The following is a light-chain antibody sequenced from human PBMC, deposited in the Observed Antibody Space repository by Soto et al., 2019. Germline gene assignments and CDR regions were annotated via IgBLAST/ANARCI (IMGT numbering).Light chain of an antibody. CDR1: SREGVVYNY. CDR3: SSYAASNNFYFV. J-gene: IGLJ3*02. CDR2: EVT. Sequence: QSVLAQPPPPSGAPGQAVTISFTGTSREGVVYNYVSWYQQYPGRAPKLMIYEVTKRPSGVPDRFSGSKSGNTASLTVSGLQAEDEADYYCSSYAASNNFYFVFGGGTKVTVL. V-gene: IGLV2-8*01.